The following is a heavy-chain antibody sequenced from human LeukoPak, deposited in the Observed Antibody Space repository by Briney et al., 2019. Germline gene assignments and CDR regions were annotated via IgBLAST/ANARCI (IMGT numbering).Heavy chain of an antibody. J-gene: IGHJ4*02. CDR1: GFTFSRYW. CDR3: AASITMFDY. CDR2: IKEDGTVK. D-gene: IGHD3-10*01. V-gene: IGHV3-7*02. Sequence: GGSLRLSCAAPGFTFSRYWMSWVRQAPGKGLEWAANIKEDGTVKYYVESVKGRFTISRDNAKNSLYLQMNSLRADDTAVYYCAASITMFDYWGQGTLVTVSS.